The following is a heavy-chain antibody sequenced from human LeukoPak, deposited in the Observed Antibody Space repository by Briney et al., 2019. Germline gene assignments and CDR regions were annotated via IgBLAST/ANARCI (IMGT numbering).Heavy chain of an antibody. CDR1: GFTFSNAW. D-gene: IGHD6-6*01. CDR2: IKSKTDGGTT. Sequence: GGSLRLSCAASGFTFSNAWMSWVRQAPGKGLEWVGRIKSKTDGGTTDYAAPVKGRFTISRDDSKNTLYLQMNSLKTEDTAVYYCTTGSLHYSSSPFDAFDIWGQGTMVTVSS. CDR3: TTGSLHYSSSPFDAFDI. V-gene: IGHV3-15*01. J-gene: IGHJ3*02.